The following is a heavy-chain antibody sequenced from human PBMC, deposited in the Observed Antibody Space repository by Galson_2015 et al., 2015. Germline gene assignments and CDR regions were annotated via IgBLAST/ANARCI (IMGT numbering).Heavy chain of an antibody. CDR2: IYPGDSDT. V-gene: IGHV5-51*01. CDR1: GSSFTSYW. D-gene: IGHD4-23*01. CDR3: ARRTVGIYWYFDL. J-gene: IGHJ2*01. Sequence: QSGAEVTKPGESLQISCTGSGSSFTSYWIGWVRQMPGKGLEWMGIIYPGDSDTRYSPSFQGQVTISADKSISTAYLQWSSLKASDTAMYYCARRTVGIYWYFDLWGRGTRVTVSS.